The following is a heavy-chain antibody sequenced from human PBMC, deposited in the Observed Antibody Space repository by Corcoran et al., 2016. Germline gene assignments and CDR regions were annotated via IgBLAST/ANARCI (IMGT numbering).Heavy chain of an antibody. V-gene: IGHV3-30*18. CDR3: AKDTKTYYYDSSGYYYPDY. Sequence: QVQLVESGGGVVQPGRSLRLSCAASGFTFSSYGMHWVRQAPGKGLEWVAVISYDGSNKYYADSVKGRFTISRDNSKNTLYLQMNSLRAEDTAVYYGAKDTKTYYYDSSGYYYPDYWGQGTLVTVSS. J-gene: IGHJ4*02. CDR2: ISYDGSNK. CDR1: GFTFSSYG. D-gene: IGHD3-22*01.